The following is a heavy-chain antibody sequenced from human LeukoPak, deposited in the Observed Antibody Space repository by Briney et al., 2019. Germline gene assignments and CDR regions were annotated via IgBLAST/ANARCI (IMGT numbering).Heavy chain of an antibody. Sequence: GGSLRLSCAASGFSFSDYVMHWVRQAPRKGLEWVAVVSYTGSDIYYADSVKGRVTISRDNSKNTLYLQMSSPRADDTAMYHCARGLGGYSSGWYIPQMDYWGQGILVTVSS. J-gene: IGHJ4*02. CDR3: ARGLGGYSSGWYIPQMDY. CDR1: GFSFSDYV. D-gene: IGHD6-19*01. V-gene: IGHV3-30*04. CDR2: VSYTGSDI.